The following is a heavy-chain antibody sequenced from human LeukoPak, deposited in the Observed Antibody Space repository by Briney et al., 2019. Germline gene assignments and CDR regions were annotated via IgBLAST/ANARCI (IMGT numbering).Heavy chain of an antibody. J-gene: IGHJ4*02. D-gene: IGHD6-19*01. V-gene: IGHV3-23*01. CDR1: GFTFSRYW. CDR3: AMAVIGSGWTLDY. Sequence: GGSLRLTCAASGFTFSRYWMHWVRQAPGKGLEWVSSISGSGGRTSYADSVQGRFTISRDNSRNTLYLELNSLRAEDAAVYFCAMAVIGSGWTLDYWGQGTLVTVS. CDR2: ISGSGGRT.